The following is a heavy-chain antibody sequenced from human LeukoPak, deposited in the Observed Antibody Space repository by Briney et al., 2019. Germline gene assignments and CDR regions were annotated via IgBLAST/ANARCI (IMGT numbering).Heavy chain of an antibody. CDR3: ASYYSNSREDYYYYGMDV. CDR1: GFTFSTYA. J-gene: IGHJ6*02. CDR2: IYSGGST. V-gene: IGHV3-66*01. D-gene: IGHD3-22*01. Sequence: PGGSLRLSCAASGFTFSTYAMHWVRQAPGKGLEWVSVIYSGGSTYYADSVKGRFTISRDNSKNTLYLQMNSLRAEDTAVYYCASYYSNSREDYYYYGMDVWGQGTTVTVSS.